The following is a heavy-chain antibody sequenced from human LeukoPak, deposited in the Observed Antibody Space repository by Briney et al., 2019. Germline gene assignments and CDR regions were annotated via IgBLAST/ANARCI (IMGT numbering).Heavy chain of an antibody. CDR2: INHSGST. D-gene: IGHD6-6*01. J-gene: IGHJ5*02. CDR1: GGSFSGYY. V-gene: IGHV4-34*01. Sequence: SETLSLTCAVYGGSFSGYYWSWIRQPPGKGLEWIGEINHSGSTNYNPSLKSRVTISVDTSKNQFSLKLSSVTAADTDVYYCAREGSSSDPGWFDPWGQGTLVTVSS. CDR3: AREGSSSDPGWFDP.